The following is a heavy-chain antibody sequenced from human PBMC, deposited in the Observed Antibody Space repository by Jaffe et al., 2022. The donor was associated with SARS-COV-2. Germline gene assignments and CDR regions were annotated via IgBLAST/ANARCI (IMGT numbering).Heavy chain of an antibody. V-gene: IGHV3-30*04. CDR1: GFTFSSYA. Sequence: QVQLVESGGGVVQPGRSLRLSCAASGFTFSSYAMHWVRQAPGKGLEWVAVISYDGSNKYYADSVKGRFTISRDNSKNTLYLQMNSLRAEDTAVYYCASSSTMIVVVIGYWGQGTLVTVSS. J-gene: IGHJ4*02. D-gene: IGHD3-22*01. CDR2: ISYDGSNK. CDR3: ASSSTMIVVVIGY.